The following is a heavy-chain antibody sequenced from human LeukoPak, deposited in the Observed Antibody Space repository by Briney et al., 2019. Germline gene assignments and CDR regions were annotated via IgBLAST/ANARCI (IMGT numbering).Heavy chain of an antibody. CDR1: GYSFTSYW. V-gene: IGHV5-51*01. CDR2: IYPGDSDT. J-gene: IGHJ2*01. Sequence: GESPKISCKGSGYSFTSYWIGWVRQMPGKGLEWMGIIYPGDSDTRSSPSFQGQLTISADKSTSTAYLQWSSLKASDTAMYYCARYHYYDSSGYDPPCPSLDLWGRGTLVTVSS. D-gene: IGHD3-22*01. CDR3: ARYHYYDSSGYDPPCPSLDL.